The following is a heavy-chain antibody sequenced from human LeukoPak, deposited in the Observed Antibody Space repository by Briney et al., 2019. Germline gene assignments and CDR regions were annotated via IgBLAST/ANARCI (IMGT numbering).Heavy chain of an antibody. CDR2: ISDSGAAT. CDR1: GFTFSSYG. CDR3: AKAGVTTSPYYFDY. J-gene: IGHJ4*02. D-gene: IGHD4-17*01. Sequence: GGSLRLSCAGSGFTFSSYGMSWVRQAPGKGLEWVAAISDSGAATNYADSVKGRFTMSRDNSKNTLYLQMNSLRAEDTAVYYCAKAGVTTSPYYFDYWGQGALVTVSS. V-gene: IGHV3-23*01.